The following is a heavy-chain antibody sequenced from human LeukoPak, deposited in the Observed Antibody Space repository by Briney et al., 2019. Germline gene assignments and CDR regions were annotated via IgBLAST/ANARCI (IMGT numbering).Heavy chain of an antibody. D-gene: IGHD1-26*01. CDR2: IYYTGST. Sequence: SETLSLTCTVSGGSLINYYWTWLRQPPGKGLEWIGYIYYTGSTVYNPSLTSRVTMSVDTSKKQLSLTLSSVPAADTAVSYFARVLRYGGHNWFDPWGQGTLVTVSS. CDR3: ARVLRYGGHNWFDP. V-gene: IGHV4-59*01. CDR1: GGSLINYY. J-gene: IGHJ5*02.